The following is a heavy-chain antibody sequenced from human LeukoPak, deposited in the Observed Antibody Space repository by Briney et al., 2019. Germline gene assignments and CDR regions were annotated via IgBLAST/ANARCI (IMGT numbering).Heavy chain of an antibody. V-gene: IGHV1-2*02. CDR2: INPNSGGT. J-gene: IGHJ4*02. CDR3: ARDERRYSSSWYHDS. CDR1: GYTFTGYY. D-gene: IGHD6-13*01. Sequence: GASVKVSCKASGYTFTGYYMHWVRQAPGQGLEWMGWINPNSGGTNYAQKFQGRVTMTRDTSISTAYMELSRLRSDDTAVYYCARDERRYSSSWYHDSWGQGTLVTVSS.